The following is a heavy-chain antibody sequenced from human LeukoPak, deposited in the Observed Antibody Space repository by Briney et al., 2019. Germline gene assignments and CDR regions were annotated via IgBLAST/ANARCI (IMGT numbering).Heavy chain of an antibody. CDR3: AKDNIYDFWSDYHDY. V-gene: IGHV3-23*01. CDR1: GFTFNSYA. Sequence: GGSLRLSCAASGFTFNSYAMSWVRQAPGKGLEWVSAISGSGGSTYYADSVKGRFTISRDNSKNTLYLQMNSLRAEDTAVYYCAKDNIYDFWSDYHDYWGQGTLVTVAS. D-gene: IGHD3-3*01. CDR2: ISGSGGST. J-gene: IGHJ4*02.